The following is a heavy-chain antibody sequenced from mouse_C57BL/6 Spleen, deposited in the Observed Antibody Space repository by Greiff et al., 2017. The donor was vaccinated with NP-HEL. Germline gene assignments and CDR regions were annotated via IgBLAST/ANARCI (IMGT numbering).Heavy chain of an antibody. CDR3: ASHSGDFDY. V-gene: IGHV1-4*01. Sequence: VKLMESGAELARPGASVKMSCKASGYTFTSYTMHWVKQRPGQGLEWIGYINPSSGYTKYNQKFKDKATLTADKSSSTAYMQLSSLTSEDSAVYYCASHSGDFDYWGQGTTLTVSS. J-gene: IGHJ2*01. CDR2: INPSSGYT. CDR1: GYTFTSYT.